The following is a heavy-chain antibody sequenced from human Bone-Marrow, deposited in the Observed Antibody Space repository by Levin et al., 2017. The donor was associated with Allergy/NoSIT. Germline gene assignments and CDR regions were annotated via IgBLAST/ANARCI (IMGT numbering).Heavy chain of an antibody. V-gene: IGHV4-59*10. CDR1: GGSISNYY. J-gene: IGHJ4*02. CDR2: IYTSGTP. CDR3: GRYTSSSPEGGHFDY. D-gene: IGHD6-6*01. Sequence: SETLSLTCTVSGGSISNYYWSWIRQPAGKGLEWIGRIYTSGTPNYSPSLKRRVTMSLDTSKNQFSLKLTSVTAADTAIYYCGRYTSSSPEGGHFDYWGQGTLDTVSS.